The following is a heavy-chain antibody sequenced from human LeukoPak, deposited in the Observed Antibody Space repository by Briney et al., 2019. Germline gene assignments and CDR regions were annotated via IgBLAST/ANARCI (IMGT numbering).Heavy chain of an antibody. CDR3: ARGITWWYHYYMDV. CDR1: GGSISSYY. D-gene: IGHD2-15*01. J-gene: IGHJ6*03. Sequence: SETLSLTCTVSGGSISSYYWTWIRQPPGNGLEWIGYIYYSGSINYNPSLKSRVTVSVDTSKNQFSLKLSSVTAADTAVYYCARGITWWYHYYMDVWGKGTTVTVSS. V-gene: IGHV4-59*01. CDR2: IYYSGSI.